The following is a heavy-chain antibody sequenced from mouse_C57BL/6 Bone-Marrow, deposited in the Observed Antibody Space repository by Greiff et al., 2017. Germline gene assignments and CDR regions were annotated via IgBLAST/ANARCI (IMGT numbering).Heavy chain of an antibody. V-gene: IGHV1-81*01. D-gene: IGHD2-10*02. CDR2: IYPRRGNT. J-gene: IGHJ3*01. Sequence: QVQLQQPGAELARPGASVKLSCKASGYTFTSYGISWVKQRTGQGLEWIGEIYPRRGNTNYNEKFKGKATLTVDKSSSTAYMELSSLTSEDSAVYFCARRVCLRRFAYWGQGTLVTVSA. CDR3: ARRVCLRRFAY. CDR1: GYTFTSYG.